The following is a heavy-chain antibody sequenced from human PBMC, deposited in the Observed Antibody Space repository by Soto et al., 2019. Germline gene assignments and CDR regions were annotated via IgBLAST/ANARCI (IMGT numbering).Heavy chain of an antibody. CDR1: GFTFGDSY. J-gene: IGHJ5*02. D-gene: IGHD2-15*01. Sequence: QVQLVESGGGLVPPGGSLRLSCAGSGFTFGDSYMSWIPQAPGKGLEWLSYISPGSRYPAYADSVKGRFTISRDNAKRSLYLQMMSLTAEDTAIYYCVRGGGGGLFDPWGQGTMVTVSS. CDR2: ISPGSRYP. CDR3: VRGGGGGLFDP. V-gene: IGHV3-11*06.